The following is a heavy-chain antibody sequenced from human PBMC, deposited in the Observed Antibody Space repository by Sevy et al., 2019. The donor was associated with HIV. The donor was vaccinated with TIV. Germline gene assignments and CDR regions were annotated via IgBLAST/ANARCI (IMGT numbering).Heavy chain of an antibody. CDR3: ARDRDYGNYGGYYGMDV. J-gene: IGHJ6*02. CDR1: GFTFSSYA. Sequence: GGSLRLSCAASGFTFSSYAMHWVRQAPGKGLEWVAVISYDGSNKYYADSVKGRFTISRDNSKNPLYLQMNSLGAEDTAVYYWARDRDYGNYGGYYGMDVWGQGTTVTVSS. V-gene: IGHV3-30-3*01. D-gene: IGHD4-17*01. CDR2: ISYDGSNK.